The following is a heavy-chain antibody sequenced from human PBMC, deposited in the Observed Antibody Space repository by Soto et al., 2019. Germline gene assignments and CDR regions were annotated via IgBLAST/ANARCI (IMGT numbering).Heavy chain of an antibody. CDR1: GYTFTSYG. CDR3: ARDPYDILTGYSRFDY. J-gene: IGHJ4*02. V-gene: IGHV1-18*01. CDR2: ISAYNGNT. Sequence: RASVKVSCKASGYTFTSYGISWVRQAPGQGLEWMGWISAYNGNTNYAQKLQGRVTMTTDTSTSTAYMELRSLRSDDTAVYYCARDPYDILTGYSRFDYWGKGNLVTVSS. D-gene: IGHD3-9*01.